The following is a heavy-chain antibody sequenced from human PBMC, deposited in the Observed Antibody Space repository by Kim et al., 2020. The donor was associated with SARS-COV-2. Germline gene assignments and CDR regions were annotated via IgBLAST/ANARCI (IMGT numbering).Heavy chain of an antibody. J-gene: IGHJ2*01. CDR2: ISDDGGNK. CDR1: GFTFSSYG. D-gene: IGHD6-13*01. CDR3: ARDHSSNWYLHWYFDL. Sequence: GGSLRLSCAASGFTFSSYGMHWVRQAPGKGLEWVAMISDDGGNKYYAESVKGRFTISRDNSNNTLWLQMNSLRPEDTAIYYCARDHSSNWYLHWYFDLWGRGTPVTVSS. V-gene: IGHV3-30*03.